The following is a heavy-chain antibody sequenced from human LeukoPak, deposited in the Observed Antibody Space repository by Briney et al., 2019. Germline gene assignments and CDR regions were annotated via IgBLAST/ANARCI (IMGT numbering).Heavy chain of an antibody. D-gene: IGHD3-22*01. V-gene: IGHV3-23*01. Sequence: GGSLRLSCVASGFIFRNYAMSWVRQAPGEGLEWVSGISDNGGGTYYADSLKGRFTISRDNSKNMLYLQMNSLRAEDTAVYYCARELVVASGAFDIWGQGTMVTVSS. CDR3: ARELVVASGAFDI. CDR1: GFIFRNYA. J-gene: IGHJ3*02. CDR2: ISDNGGGT.